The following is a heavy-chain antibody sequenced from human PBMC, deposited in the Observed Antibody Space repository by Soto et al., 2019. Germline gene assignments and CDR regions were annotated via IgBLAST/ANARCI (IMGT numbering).Heavy chain of an antibody. CDR3: AREAAAGTGEGGLIDY. J-gene: IGHJ4*02. V-gene: IGHV3-74*01. Sequence: GGSLRLSCAASGFTFSSYWMHWVRQAPGKGLVWVSRTNSDGSSTSYADSVKGRFTISRDNAKNTLYLQMNSLRAEDAAVYFCAREAAAGTGEGGLIDYWGQGTLVTVSS. D-gene: IGHD6-13*01. CDR2: TNSDGSST. CDR1: GFTFSSYW.